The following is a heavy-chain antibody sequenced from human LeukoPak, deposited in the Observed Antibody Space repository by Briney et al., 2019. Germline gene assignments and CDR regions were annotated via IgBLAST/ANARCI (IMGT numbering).Heavy chain of an antibody. D-gene: IGHD3-3*01. CDR1: GGTFSSYA. Sequence: SVRVSCKASGGTFSSYAISWVRQAPGQGLEWMGGIIPIFGTANYAQKFQGRVTITADESTSTAYMELSSLRSEDTAVYYCASSSITIFGVAPLRHYYYYMDVWGKGTTVTVSS. CDR2: IIPIFGTA. V-gene: IGHV1-69*13. J-gene: IGHJ6*03. CDR3: ASSSITIFGVAPLRHYYYYMDV.